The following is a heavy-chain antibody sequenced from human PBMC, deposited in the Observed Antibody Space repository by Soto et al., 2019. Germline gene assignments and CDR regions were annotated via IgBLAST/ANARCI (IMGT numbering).Heavy chain of an antibody. CDR3: AKDRGYSGDDYWFDPWGQGTLVTVPQVRGVSWWSLKLSCSAAGPISYIDY. CDR2: IYYSGST. Sequence: SETQSLSYTVSGGYISSYYWSWIRQPPGKGLEWIGYIYYSGSTNYNPSLKSRVTISVDTSKNQFSLKLSSVTAADTAVYYCAKDRGYSGDDYWFDPWGQGTLVTVPQVRGVSWWSLKLSCSAAGPISYIDYWGQGTLVTVSS. V-gene: IGHV4-59*01. J-gene: IGHJ4*02. CDR1: GGYISSYY. D-gene: IGHD5-12*01.